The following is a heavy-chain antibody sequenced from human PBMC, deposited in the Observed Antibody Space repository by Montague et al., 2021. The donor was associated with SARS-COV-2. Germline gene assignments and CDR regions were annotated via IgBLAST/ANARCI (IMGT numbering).Heavy chain of an antibody. CDR2: IFHSGHT. Sequence: SETLSLTCSVSGASITTYYWSWIRQAPGKGLEWIAYIFHSGHTNYNPSLRSRVAISIDTSENQFSLTLTSVTAADTAVYYCARSHYSVSWCPDWGQGTLVTVSS. D-gene: IGHD5/OR15-5a*01. V-gene: IGHV4-59*12. CDR1: GASITTYY. J-gene: IGHJ4*02. CDR3: ARSHYSVSWCPD.